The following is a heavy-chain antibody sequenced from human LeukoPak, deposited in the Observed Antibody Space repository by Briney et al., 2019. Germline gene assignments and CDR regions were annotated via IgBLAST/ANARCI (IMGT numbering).Heavy chain of an antibody. D-gene: IGHD6-13*01. V-gene: IGHV1-2*02. J-gene: IGHJ3*02. CDR3: ARVDSSSWTDAFDI. CDR1: GYTFTGYY. CDR2: INPNSGGT. Sequence: ASVKVSCKASGYTFTGYYMHWVRQAPGQELEWMGWINPNSGGTNYAQKFQGRVTMTRDMSTSTVYMELSSLRSEDTAVYYCARVDSSSWTDAFDIWGQGTMVTVSS.